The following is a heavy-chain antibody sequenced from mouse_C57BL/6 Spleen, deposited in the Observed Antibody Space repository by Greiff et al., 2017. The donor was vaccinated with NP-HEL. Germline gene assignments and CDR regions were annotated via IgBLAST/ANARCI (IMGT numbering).Heavy chain of an antibody. CDR2: ISTYYGDA. CDR3: ARRITTVVATGDY. V-gene: IGHV1-67*01. J-gene: IGHJ2*01. D-gene: IGHD1-1*01. Sequence: VQLQQSGPELVRPGVSVKMSCKGSGYTFTDYAMHWVKQSHAQGLEWIGVISTYYGDASYNQKFKDKATMTVDKSSSTAYMDLARLTSEDSAVYYCARRITTVVATGDYWGQGTTLTVSS. CDR1: GYTFTDYA.